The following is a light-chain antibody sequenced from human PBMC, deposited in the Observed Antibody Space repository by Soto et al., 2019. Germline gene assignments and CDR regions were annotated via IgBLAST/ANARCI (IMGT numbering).Light chain of an antibody. CDR2: GAS. CDR3: QHYSNWQTWT. J-gene: IGKJ1*01. Sequence: EIWMTQSPATLSVFPGERATLSCRASQTVSSKLAWYQQKPGQAPRLLIYGASTRAIDIPARFSGSGSETEFTLTISSLKSADFAVYYCQHYSNWQTWTFGQGTKVDIK. V-gene: IGKV3-15*01. CDR1: QTVSSK.